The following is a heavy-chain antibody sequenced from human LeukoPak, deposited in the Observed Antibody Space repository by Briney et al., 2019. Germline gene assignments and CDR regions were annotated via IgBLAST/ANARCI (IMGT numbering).Heavy chain of an antibody. D-gene: IGHD3-3*01. CDR1: GGSISSYY. V-gene: IGHV4-59*01. J-gene: IGHJ5*02. CDR3: ARDRRRITIFGVVQRVNWFDP. Sequence: PSETLSLTCTVSGGSISSYYWSWIRQPPGKGLEWIGYIYYSGSTNYNPSLKSRVTISVDTSKNQFSLKLSSVTAADTAVYYCARDRRRITIFGVVQRVNWFDPWGQGTLVTVPS. CDR2: IYYSGST.